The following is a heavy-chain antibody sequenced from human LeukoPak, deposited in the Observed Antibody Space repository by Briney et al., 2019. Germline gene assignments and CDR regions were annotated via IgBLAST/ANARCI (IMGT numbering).Heavy chain of an antibody. CDR3: ARAPSEIGGYYPEYFRH. CDR2: IKSDGST. CDR1: GFTFSSYW. Sequence: PGGSLRLSCAASGFTFSSYWMHWVRQAPGKGLEWVSRIKSDGSTRYADSVKGRFTISRDNAKNTVSLQMTSPRAEDTGVYYCARAPSEIGGYYPEYFRHWGQGTLVIVSS. J-gene: IGHJ1*01. D-gene: IGHD3-22*01. V-gene: IGHV3-74*01.